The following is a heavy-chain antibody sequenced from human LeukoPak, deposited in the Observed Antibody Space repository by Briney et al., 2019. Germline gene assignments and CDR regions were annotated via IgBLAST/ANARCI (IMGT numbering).Heavy chain of an antibody. CDR3: ARGGINPSVIYYYYYMDV. CDR2: IIPIFGTA. V-gene: IGHV1-69*05. Sequence: ASVKVSCKAPGGTFSSYAISWVRQAPGQGLEWMGGIIPIFGTANYAQKFQGRVTITTDESTSTAYMELSSLRSEDTAVYYCARGGINPSVIYYYYYMDVWGKGTTVTVSS. CDR1: GGTFSSYA. D-gene: IGHD3-10*01. J-gene: IGHJ6*03.